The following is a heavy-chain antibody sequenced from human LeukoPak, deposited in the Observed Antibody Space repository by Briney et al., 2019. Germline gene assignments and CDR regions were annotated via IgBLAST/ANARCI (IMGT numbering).Heavy chain of an antibody. CDR2: IYSSGST. Sequence: PSETLSLTCAVSGASVSGSNYYWGWIRQPPGKGLEWIGNIYSSGSTYYNPSLKSPVTISVDTSKNQFSLKLSSVTAADTAVYYCARRLGSGWLDYWGQGTLVTVSS. CDR3: ARRLGSGWLDY. D-gene: IGHD6-19*01. J-gene: IGHJ4*02. V-gene: IGHV4-39*01. CDR1: GASVSGSNYY.